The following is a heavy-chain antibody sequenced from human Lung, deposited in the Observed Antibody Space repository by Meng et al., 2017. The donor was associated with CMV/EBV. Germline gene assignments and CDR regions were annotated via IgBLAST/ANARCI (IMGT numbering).Heavy chain of an antibody. J-gene: IGHJ4*02. CDR1: GGSISSSNW. V-gene: IGHV4-4*02. CDR2: IYHSGST. Sequence: APRREAGPGLVKLSGNASLTCAVSGGSISSSNWWSWVRQPPGKGLEWIGEIYHSGSTNYNPSLKSRVTISVDKSKNQFSLKLSSVTAADTAVYYCARVVTALWGYYFDYWGQGTLVTVSS. D-gene: IGHD2-21*02. CDR3: ARVVTALWGYYFDY.